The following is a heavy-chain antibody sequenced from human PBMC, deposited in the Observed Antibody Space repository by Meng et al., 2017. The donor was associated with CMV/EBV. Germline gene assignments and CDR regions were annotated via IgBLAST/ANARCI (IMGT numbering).Heavy chain of an antibody. J-gene: IGHJ4*02. CDR2: ISYDGSNK. CDR1: GVTFSSYA. V-gene: IGHV3-30-3*01. CDR3: AREDACY. Sequence: QVRVVGSGGGVVQPWSALGLAWSACGVTFSSYAMHGVRQAPGKRLEWVAVISYDGSNKYYADSVKGRFTISRDNSKNTLYLQMNSLRAEDTAVYYCAREDACYWGQGTLVTVSS.